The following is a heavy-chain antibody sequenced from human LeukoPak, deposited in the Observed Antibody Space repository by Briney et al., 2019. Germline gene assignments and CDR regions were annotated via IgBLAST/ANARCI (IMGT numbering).Heavy chain of an antibody. CDR2: IYYSGTT. V-gene: IGHV4-39*07. Sequence: SETLSLTCTVSGDSITSSSYYWGWIRQPPGKGLEWIGSIYYSGTTYYNPSLKSRVTISVDTSKNQFSLKLSSVTAADTAVYYCARDLIAGYSSSWYPGFFDYWGQGTLVTVSS. D-gene: IGHD6-13*01. CDR1: GDSITSSSYY. CDR3: ARDLIAGYSSSWYPGFFDY. J-gene: IGHJ4*02.